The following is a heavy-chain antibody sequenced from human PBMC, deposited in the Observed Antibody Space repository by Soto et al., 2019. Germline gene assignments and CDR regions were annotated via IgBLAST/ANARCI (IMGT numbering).Heavy chain of an antibody. CDR2: INHSGST. CDR3: AREVVQAGYYYGMDV. CDR1: GGSFSGYY. Sequence: QVQLQQWGAGLLKPSETLSLTCAVYGGSFSGYYWSWIRQPPGKGLEWIGEINHSGSTNYNPSHKSRVTISVDTSKNQFSLKLSSVTAADTAVYYCAREVVQAGYYYGMDVWGQGTTVTVSS. J-gene: IGHJ6*02. D-gene: IGHD2-2*01. V-gene: IGHV4-34*01.